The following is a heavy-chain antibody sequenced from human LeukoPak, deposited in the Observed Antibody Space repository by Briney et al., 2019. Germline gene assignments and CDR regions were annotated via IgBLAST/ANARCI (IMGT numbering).Heavy chain of an antibody. CDR3: ARGDYYDSSGYYYCDY. J-gene: IGHJ4*02. V-gene: IGHV1-69*05. CDR1: GGTFSSYA. Sequence: ASVKVSCKASGGTFSSYAISWVRQAPGQGLEWMGGIIPILGTANYAQKFQGRVTITTDESTSTAYMELSSLRSEDTAVYYCARGDYYDSSGYYYCDYWGQGTLVTVSS. CDR2: IIPILGTA. D-gene: IGHD3-22*01.